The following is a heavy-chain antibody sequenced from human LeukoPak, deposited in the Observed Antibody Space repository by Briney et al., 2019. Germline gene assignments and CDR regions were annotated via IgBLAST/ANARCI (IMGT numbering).Heavy chain of an antibody. Sequence: NPSETLSLTCTVSGGSISSGSYYWSWLQQPAGKGLEWIGRIYTSGSTNYNPSLKSRVTISLDTSKNQFSLKLTSVTAADTAVYYCARDDGSSWTLSDYWGQGTLVTVSS. J-gene: IGHJ4*02. CDR3: ARDDGSSWTLSDY. V-gene: IGHV4-61*02. CDR1: GGSISSGSYY. D-gene: IGHD6-13*01. CDR2: IYTSGST.